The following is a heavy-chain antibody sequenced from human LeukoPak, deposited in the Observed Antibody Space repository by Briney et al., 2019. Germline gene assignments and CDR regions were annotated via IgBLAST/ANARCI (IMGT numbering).Heavy chain of an antibody. CDR1: GGTFSSYA. CDR2: IIPIFGTA. CDR3: ARARGGVLRFLEWFHDY. D-gene: IGHD3-3*01. J-gene: IGHJ4*02. V-gene: IGHV1-69*13. Sequence: ASVKVSCKASGGTFSSYAISWVRQAPGQGLEWMGGIIPIFGTANYAQKFQSRVTTTADESTSTAYIELSSMRSEDTAVYYCARARGGVLRFLEWFHDYWGQGTLVTVSS.